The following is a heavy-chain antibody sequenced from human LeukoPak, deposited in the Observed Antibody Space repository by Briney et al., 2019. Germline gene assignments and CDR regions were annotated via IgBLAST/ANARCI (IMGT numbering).Heavy chain of an antibody. Sequence: GESLQISCKGSGYSFTSYWIGWVRQMPGKGLGWMGIIYPGDSDTRYSPSFQGQVTISADQTISTAYLQWSSLKASDTAMYYCARLPDSGYDVFDYWGQGTLVTVSS. CDR1: GYSFTSYW. CDR2: IYPGDSDT. CDR3: ARLPDSGYDVFDY. J-gene: IGHJ4*02. D-gene: IGHD5-12*01. V-gene: IGHV5-51*01.